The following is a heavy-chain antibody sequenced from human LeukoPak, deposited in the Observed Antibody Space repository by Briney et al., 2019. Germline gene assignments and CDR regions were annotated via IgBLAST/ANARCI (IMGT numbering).Heavy chain of an antibody. CDR1: GYSFADYY. Sequence: ASVKVSCKASGYSFADYYMHWVRQAPGQGREWMGWINPNSGGTNYAQKFQGRVTMTRDTSISTAYMELSRLRSDDTAVYYCARRATGYYYYYMDVWGKGTTVTVSS. CDR3: ARRATGYYYYYMDV. J-gene: IGHJ6*03. V-gene: IGHV1-2*02. CDR2: INPNSGGT.